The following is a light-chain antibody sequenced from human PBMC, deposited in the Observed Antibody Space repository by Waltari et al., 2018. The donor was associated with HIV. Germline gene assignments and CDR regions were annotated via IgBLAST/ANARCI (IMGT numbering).Light chain of an antibody. V-gene: IGLV6-57*01. Sequence: NFMLTQPPSVSSSPGKTVTISCTRTSGNIATNYVQWFQKRPGSPPTVLIFEDNEKRSGFPDRFSGSIDSSSNSASLTISGLQAEDEAEYYCHSYDRSNLWVFGGGTKLTVL. CDR2: EDN. CDR1: SGNIATNY. J-gene: IGLJ3*02. CDR3: HSYDRSNLWV.